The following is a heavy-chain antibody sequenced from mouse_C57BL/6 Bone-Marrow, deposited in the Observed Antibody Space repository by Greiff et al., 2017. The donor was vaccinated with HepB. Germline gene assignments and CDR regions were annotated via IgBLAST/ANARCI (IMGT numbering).Heavy chain of an antibody. CDR2: LGPGSGST. D-gene: IGHD1-1*01. CDR3: ARSEYCSSNHWFAY. Sequence: VQLQQSGAELVKPGASVKISCKASGYTFTDYYINWVKQRPGQGLEWIGKLGPGSGSTYYNEKFKGKATLTADKSSSTAYMQLSSLTSEDSAVYYGARSEYCSSNHWFAYWGQGTLVTVSA. J-gene: IGHJ3*01. CDR1: GYTFTDYY. V-gene: IGHV1-77*01.